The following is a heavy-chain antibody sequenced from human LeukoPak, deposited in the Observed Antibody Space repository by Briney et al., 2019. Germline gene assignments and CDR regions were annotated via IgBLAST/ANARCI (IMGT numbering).Heavy chain of an antibody. Sequence: SETLSLTCTVSGGSISSYYWSWIRQPPGKGLEWIGYIYYSGSTNYNPSLKSRVTISVDTSKNQFSLKLSSVTAADTAVYYCARGPHYHRSAIFPSRKWFDPSCQGTLVTGSS. J-gene: IGHJ5*02. D-gene: IGHD3-10*01. V-gene: IGHV4-59*01. CDR2: IYYSGST. CDR1: GGSISSYY. CDR3: ARGPHYHRSAIFPSRKWFDP.